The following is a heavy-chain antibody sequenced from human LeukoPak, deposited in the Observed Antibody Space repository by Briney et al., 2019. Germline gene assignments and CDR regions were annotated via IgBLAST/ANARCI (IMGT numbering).Heavy chain of an antibody. V-gene: IGHV3-30*01. CDR2: ISYDGSNK. D-gene: IGHD3-3*01. CDR1: GFTFSSYA. CDR3: ARSPPYYDFWSGYHPAYYYMDV. Sequence: PGRSLRLSCAASGFTFSSYAMHWVRQAPGKGLEWVAVISYDGSNKYYADSVKGRFTISRDNSKNTLYLQMNSLRAEDTAVYYCARSPPYYDFWSGYHPAYYYMDVWGKGPRSPSP. J-gene: IGHJ6*03.